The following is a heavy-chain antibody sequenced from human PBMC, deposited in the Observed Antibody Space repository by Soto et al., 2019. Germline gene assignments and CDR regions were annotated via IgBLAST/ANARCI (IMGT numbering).Heavy chain of an antibody. Sequence: GASVKVSCKAFGYTFTSYGISWVRQAPGQGLEWMGWISAYNGNTNYAQKLQGRVTMTTDTSTSTAYMELRSLRSDDTAVYYCARGYCSSTSCYEHYYYGMDVWGQGTTVTVSS. CDR2: ISAYNGNT. J-gene: IGHJ6*02. CDR3: ARGYCSSTSCYEHYYYGMDV. D-gene: IGHD2-2*01. CDR1: GYTFTSYG. V-gene: IGHV1-18*01.